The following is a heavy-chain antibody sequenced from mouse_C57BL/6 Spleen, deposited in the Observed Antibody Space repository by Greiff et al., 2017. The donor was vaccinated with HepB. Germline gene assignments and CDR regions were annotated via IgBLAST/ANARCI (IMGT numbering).Heavy chain of an antibody. J-gene: IGHJ4*01. CDR2: ISYDGSN. CDR1: GYSITSGYY. V-gene: IGHV3-6*01. D-gene: IGHD2-14*01. CDR3: ARGTCTTMDY. Sequence: EVKLQESGPGLVKPSQSLSLTCSVTGYSITSGYYWNWIRQFPGNKLEWMGYISYDGSNNYNPSLKNRISITRDTSKNQFFLKLNSVTTEDTATYYCARGTCTTMDYWGQGTSVTVSS.